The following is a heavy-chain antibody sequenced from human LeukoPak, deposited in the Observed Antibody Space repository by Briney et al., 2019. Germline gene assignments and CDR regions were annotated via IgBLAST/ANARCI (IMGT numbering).Heavy chain of an antibody. Sequence: ASVKVSCKASGYTFTGYYMHWVREAPGQGLEWMVWINPNSGGTNYAQKFQGRVTMTRDTSISTAYMELSRLRSDDTAVYYCARDGSGGYYRNWFDPWGQGTLVTVSS. CDR3: ARDGSGGYYRNWFDP. CDR2: INPNSGGT. CDR1: GYTFTGYY. J-gene: IGHJ5*02. V-gene: IGHV1-2*02. D-gene: IGHD3-22*01.